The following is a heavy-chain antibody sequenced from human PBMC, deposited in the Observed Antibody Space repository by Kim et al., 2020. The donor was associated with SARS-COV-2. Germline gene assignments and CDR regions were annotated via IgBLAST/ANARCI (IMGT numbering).Heavy chain of an antibody. Sequence: GGSLRLSCAASGFTFSSYAMSWVRQAPGKGLEWVSAISGSGGSTYYADSVKGRFTISRDNSKNTLYLQMNSLRAEDTAVYYCAKDPGDIVVVPAAMDFDYWGQGTLVTVSS. J-gene: IGHJ4*02. V-gene: IGHV3-23*01. CDR2: ISGSGGST. CDR1: GFTFSSYA. D-gene: IGHD2-2*01. CDR3: AKDPGDIVVVPAAMDFDY.